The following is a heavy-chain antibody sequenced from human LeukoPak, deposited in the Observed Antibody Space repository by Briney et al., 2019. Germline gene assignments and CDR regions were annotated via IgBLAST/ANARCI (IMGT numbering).Heavy chain of an antibody. CDR1: GGSIISYY. J-gene: IGHJ4*02. CDR3: ARAFGGSGSYGRFDY. Sequence: SETLSLTCTVSGGSIISYYWSWIRQPPGKGLEWIGYIYYSGSTNSNPSLESRVTISVHTSKNQFSLKLSSVTAADTAVYYCARAFGGSGSYGRFDYWGQGILVTVSS. CDR2: IYYSGST. D-gene: IGHD1-26*01. V-gene: IGHV4-59*01.